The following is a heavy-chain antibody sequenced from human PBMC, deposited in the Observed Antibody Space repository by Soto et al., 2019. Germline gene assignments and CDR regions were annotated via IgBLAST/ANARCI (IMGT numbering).Heavy chain of an antibody. J-gene: IGHJ3*02. CDR3: ARDVSPGSSGLYFDAFDI. CDR1: EFAFSSYW. Sequence: EVQLVESGGGLVQPGGSLTLSCAASEFAFSSYWMTWVRQAPGKGLEWVANIRKDGSQRSYLDSVRGRFTISRDNSKNSLYLPRNSLRAEDTALYFCARDVSPGSSGLYFDAFDIWGQGTMVTVSS. D-gene: IGHD6-25*01. CDR2: IRKDGSQR. V-gene: IGHV3-7*05.